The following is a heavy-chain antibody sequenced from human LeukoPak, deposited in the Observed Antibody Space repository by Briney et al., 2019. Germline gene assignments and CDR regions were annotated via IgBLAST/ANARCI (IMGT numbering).Heavy chain of an antibody. Sequence: GGSLRLSCAASGFTFSSYEMDWVRQAPGKGLEWVSYISSSGSTINYADSVKGRFTISRDNAKNSLYLQMNSLRAEDTAVYHCARDEAIAASGTIDYRGQGTLVTVSS. CDR1: GFTFSSYE. D-gene: IGHD6-13*01. J-gene: IGHJ4*02. CDR2: ISSSGSTI. V-gene: IGHV3-48*03. CDR3: ARDEAIAASGTIDY.